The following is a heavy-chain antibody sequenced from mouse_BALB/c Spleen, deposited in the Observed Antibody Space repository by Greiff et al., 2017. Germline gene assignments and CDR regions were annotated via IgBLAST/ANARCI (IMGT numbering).Heavy chain of an antibody. CDR1: GFTFSSYT. J-gene: IGHJ4*01. Sequence: EVHLVESGGGLVQPGGSLKLSCAASGFTFSSYTMSWVRQTPEKRLEWVAYISNGGGSTYYPDTVKGRFTISRDNAKNTLYLQMSSLKSEDTPMYYCARHQAYYGSSYAMDYWGQGTSVTVSS. V-gene: IGHV5-12-2*01. D-gene: IGHD1-1*01. CDR2: ISNGGGST. CDR3: ARHQAYYGSSYAMDY.